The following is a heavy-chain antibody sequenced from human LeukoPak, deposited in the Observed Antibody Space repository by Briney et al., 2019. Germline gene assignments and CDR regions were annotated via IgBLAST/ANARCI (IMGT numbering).Heavy chain of an antibody. CDR3: ARGGTEIYYYYYGMDV. CDR2: ISYDGSDK. D-gene: IGHD5-24*01. Sequence: GGSLRVSCAASGFTFSSYSMNWVRQAPGRGLEWVGVISYDGSDKYYADSVKGRFTISRDNSKNTLYLQMNSLRVEDTAVYYCARGGTEIYYYYYGMDVWGQGTTVTVSS. CDR1: GFTFSSYS. V-gene: IGHV3-30*03. J-gene: IGHJ6*02.